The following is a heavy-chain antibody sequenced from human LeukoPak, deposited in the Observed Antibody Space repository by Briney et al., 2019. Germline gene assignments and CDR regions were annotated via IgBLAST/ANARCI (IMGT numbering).Heavy chain of an antibody. J-gene: IGHJ5*02. CDR2: IYPGDSDT. V-gene: IGHV5-51*01. CDR3: ARDGGSGSYFTTPGWFDP. Sequence: GESLKISCQASGYSFTTYWIGWVRQMPGKGLEWMGIIYPGDSDTRYTPPFQGQVTISADKSISTAYLQWSSLKASDTAMYYCARDGGSGSYFTTPGWFDPWGQGTLVTVSS. CDR1: GYSFTTYW. D-gene: IGHD3-10*01.